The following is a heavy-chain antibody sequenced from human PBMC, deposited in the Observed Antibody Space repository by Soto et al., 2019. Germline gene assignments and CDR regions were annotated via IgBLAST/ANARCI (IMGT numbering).Heavy chain of an antibody. CDR3: ARHARPRIAARPPENDY. CDR2: IYYSGST. J-gene: IGHJ4*02. V-gene: IGHV4-39*01. Sequence: SETLSLTCTVSGGSISSSSYYWGWIRQPPGKGLEWIGSIYYSGSTYYNPSLKSRVTISVDTSKNQFSLKLSSVTAADTAVYYCARHARPRIAARPPENDYWGQGTLVTVSS. CDR1: GGSISSSSYY. D-gene: IGHD6-6*01.